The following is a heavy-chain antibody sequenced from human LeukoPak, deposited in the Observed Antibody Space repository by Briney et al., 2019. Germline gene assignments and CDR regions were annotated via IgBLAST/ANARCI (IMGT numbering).Heavy chain of an antibody. D-gene: IGHD2-2*01. CDR2: IRYDGSNK. CDR1: GFTFSSYG. V-gene: IGHV3-30*02. CDR3: AKAPMRVMEPAARLAEYFQH. Sequence: GGSLRLSCAASGFTFSSYGMHWVRQAPGKGLEWVAFIRYDGSNKYYADSVKGRFTISRDNSKNTLYLQMNSPRAEDTAVYYCAKAPMRVMEPAARLAEYFQHWGQGTLVTVSS. J-gene: IGHJ1*01.